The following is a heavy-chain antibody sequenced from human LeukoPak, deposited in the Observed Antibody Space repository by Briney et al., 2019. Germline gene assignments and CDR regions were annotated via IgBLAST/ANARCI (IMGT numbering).Heavy chain of an antibody. J-gene: IGHJ6*03. D-gene: IGHD5-18*01. V-gene: IGHV4-39*07. Sequence: SETLSLTCTVSGGSISSSSYYWGWIRQPPGEGLEWIGSIYYSGSTYYNPSLKSRVTISVDTSKNQFSLKLSSVTAADTAVYYCARVVWVFRGYSYGYHYYYMDVWGKGTTVTISS. CDR3: ARVVWVFRGYSYGYHYYYMDV. CDR1: GGSISSSSYY. CDR2: IYYSGST.